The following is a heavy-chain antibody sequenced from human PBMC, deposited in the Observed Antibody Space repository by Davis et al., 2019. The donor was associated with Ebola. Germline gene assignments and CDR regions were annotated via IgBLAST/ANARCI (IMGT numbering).Heavy chain of an antibody. J-gene: IGHJ3*01. CDR3: ASLRRTITGMDDGFDL. CDR1: GNSFTSHW. V-gene: IGHV5-51*01. Sequence: GESLKISCKDSGNSFTSHWIGWVRQMPGKGLDWMGIIYTGDSDTRYSPSFRGQVTISADKSTRTAYLQWGSLKASDTAMYYCASLRRTITGMDDGFDLWGQGTMVTFSS. D-gene: IGHD1-20*01. CDR2: IYTGDSDT.